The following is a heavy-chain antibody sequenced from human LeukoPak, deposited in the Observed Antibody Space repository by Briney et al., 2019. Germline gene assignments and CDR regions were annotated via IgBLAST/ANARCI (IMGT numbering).Heavy chain of an antibody. D-gene: IGHD3-10*01. CDR1: GLTFSSHW. CDR3: ARESITLIRGVIY. Sequence: GGSLRLSCAASGLTFSSHWMHWVRQAPGKGLVWVSRITNDGSSTTYADSVKGRFTISRDNAKNMLYLQVNSLRAEDTAVYYCARESITLIRGVIYWGQGTLVTVSS. CDR2: ITNDGSST. J-gene: IGHJ4*02. V-gene: IGHV3-74*01.